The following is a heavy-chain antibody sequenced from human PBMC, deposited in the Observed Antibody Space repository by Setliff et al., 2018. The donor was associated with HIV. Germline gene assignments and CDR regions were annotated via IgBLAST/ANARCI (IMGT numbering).Heavy chain of an antibody. Sequence: VASVKVSCKASGYIFTNQYITWVRQAPGQGLGWMGWISPHNGNTKYGEKFQARVTMTADTSTTAAYMELRSLTSDDTAMYYCARDRGYGERRGGRDYYYGMDVWGQGTTVTV. D-gene: IGHD4-17*01. CDR1: GYIFTNQY. CDR3: ARDRGYGERRGGRDYYYGMDV. J-gene: IGHJ6*02. CDR2: ISPHNGNT. V-gene: IGHV1-18*01.